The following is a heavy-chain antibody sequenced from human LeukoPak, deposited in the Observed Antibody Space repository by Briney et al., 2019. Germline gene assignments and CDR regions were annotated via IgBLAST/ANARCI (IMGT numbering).Heavy chain of an antibody. D-gene: IGHD3-3*01. J-gene: IGHJ5*02. CDR2: INPNSGGT. CDR3: ARDRTDFWSGYYEGNWFDP. V-gene: IGHV1-2*02. CDR1: GYTFTGYY. Sequence: ASVKVSCKASGYTFTGYYMHWVRQAPGQGLEWMGWINPNSGGTNYAQKFQGRVTMTRDTSISTAYMELSRLRSDDTAVYYCARDRTDFWSGYYEGNWFDPWGQGTLVTVSS.